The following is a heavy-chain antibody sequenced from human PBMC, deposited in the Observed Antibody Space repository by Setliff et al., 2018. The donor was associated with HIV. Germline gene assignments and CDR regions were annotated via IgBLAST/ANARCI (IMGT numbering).Heavy chain of an antibody. D-gene: IGHD6-19*01. Sequence: PGESLTLSCAASGFAFVGAEIHWVRQASGKGLEWVGRIRNKFNSLATQYGESLEGRFTISRDDSKNTAYLQMRSLKTDDTAVYFCATNVRVPGSSLDSWGPGSLVTVS. CDR2: IRNKFNSLAT. J-gene: IGHJ1*01. CDR3: ATNVRVPGSSLDS. V-gene: IGHV3-73*01. CDR1: GFAFVGAE.